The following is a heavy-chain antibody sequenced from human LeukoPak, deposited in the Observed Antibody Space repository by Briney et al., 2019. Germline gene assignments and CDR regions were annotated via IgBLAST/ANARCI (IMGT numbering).Heavy chain of an antibody. D-gene: IGHD6-13*01. J-gene: IGHJ3*02. CDR2: TSSDLNVK. CDR1: GFTFRNYV. Sequence: GGSLRLSCAASGFTFRNYVIHWVRQAPGKGLEWVAVTSSDLNVKLYADSVKGRFTISRDNSRSTLYLQMNSLRPEDTAIYYCAKKLTTAPGPDAFDTWGQGTLVSVSS. CDR3: AKKLTTAPGPDAFDT. V-gene: IGHV3-30*18.